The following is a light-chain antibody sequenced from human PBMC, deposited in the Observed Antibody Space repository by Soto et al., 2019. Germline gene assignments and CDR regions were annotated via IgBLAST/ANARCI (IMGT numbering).Light chain of an antibody. J-gene: IGLJ2*01. Sequence: QSALTQPASVSGSPGQSITISCSGTSSDIGSYNLVSWYQQHPGKAPKLMIFEVSRLPSGVSSRFSGSKSGNMASLTISGLQDEDEAEYDCSSHAGTDVLVVFGGGTKLTVL. CDR2: EVS. CDR1: SSDIGSYNL. CDR3: SSHAGTDVLVV. V-gene: IGLV2-23*02.